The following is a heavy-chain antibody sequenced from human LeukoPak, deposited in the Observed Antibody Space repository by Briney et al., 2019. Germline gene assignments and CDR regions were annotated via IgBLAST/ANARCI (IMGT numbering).Heavy chain of an antibody. J-gene: IGHJ4*02. CDR3: ARGDSSSWFMVPTDY. CDR2: ISSSSSYI. CDR1: GFTFSSYS. Sequence: GGSLRLSCAASGFTFSSYSMNWVRQAPGKGLEWVSSISSSSSYIYYADSVKGRFTISRDNAKNSLYLQMNSPRAEDTAVYYCARGDSSSWFMVPTDYWGQGTLVTVSS. V-gene: IGHV3-21*01. D-gene: IGHD6-13*01.